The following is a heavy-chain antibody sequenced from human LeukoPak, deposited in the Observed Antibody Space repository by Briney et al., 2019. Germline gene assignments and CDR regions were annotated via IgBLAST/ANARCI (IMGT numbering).Heavy chain of an antibody. CDR2: IYHSGST. CDR3: ARVGPYSSGWYGRTVGAYFDY. CDR1: GYSISSGYY. D-gene: IGHD6-19*01. Sequence: PSETLSLTCTVSGYSISSGYYWGWIRQPPGKGLEWIGSIYHSGSTYYNPSLKSRVTISVDTSKNQFSLKLSSVTAADTAVYYCARVGPYSSGWYGRTVGAYFDYWGQGTLVTVSS. J-gene: IGHJ4*02. V-gene: IGHV4-38-2*02.